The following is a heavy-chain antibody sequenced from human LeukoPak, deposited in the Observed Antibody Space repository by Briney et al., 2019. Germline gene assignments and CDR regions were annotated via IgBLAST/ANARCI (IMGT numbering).Heavy chain of an antibody. D-gene: IGHD6-13*01. Sequence: GGSLRLSCAASGFTFSNYNMNWVRQAPGKGLGWVSYISISTSSIYYADSVKGRFTISRDNAKNSLYLQMNSLRAEDTAVYYCAREPTYSSSWYTNCDYWGQGTLVTVSS. V-gene: IGHV3-48*01. CDR1: GFTFSNYN. CDR3: AREPTYSSSWYTNCDY. J-gene: IGHJ4*02. CDR2: ISISTSSI.